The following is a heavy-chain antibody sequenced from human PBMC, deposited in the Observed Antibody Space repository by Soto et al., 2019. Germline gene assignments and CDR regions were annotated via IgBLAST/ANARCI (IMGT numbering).Heavy chain of an antibody. J-gene: IGHJ4*02. D-gene: IGHD6-19*01. CDR1: GGSVSSGSYY. V-gene: IGHV4-61*01. CDR3: ARVHSSGWYYFDY. CDR2: IYYSGST. Sequence: SETLSLTCTVSGGSVSSGSYYWSWIRQPPGKGLECIGYIYYSGSTNYNPSLKSRVTISVDTSKNQFSLKLSSVTAADTAVYYGARVHSSGWYYFDYWGQGTLVTVSS.